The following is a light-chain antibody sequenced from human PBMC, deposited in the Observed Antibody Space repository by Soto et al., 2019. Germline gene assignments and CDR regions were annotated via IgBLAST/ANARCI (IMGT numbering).Light chain of an antibody. V-gene: IGLV2-14*01. J-gene: IGLJ1*01. CDR2: EVR. CDR1: SSDIGGYGY. Sequence: QSALTQPASVSGSLGQSITLSCTGTSSDIGGYGYVSWYQQSPGRAPKLIIFEVRDRPVGVSDRFSGSKSGTSATLGITGFQTGDEADYYCGSWDSSLSAYVFGTGTKVTVL. CDR3: GSWDSSLSAYV.